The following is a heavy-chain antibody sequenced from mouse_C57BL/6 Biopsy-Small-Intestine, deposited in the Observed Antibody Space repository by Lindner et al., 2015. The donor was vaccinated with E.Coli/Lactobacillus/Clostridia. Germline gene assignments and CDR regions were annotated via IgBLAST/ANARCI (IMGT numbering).Heavy chain of an antibody. CDR3: ARRGSTYDALDY. D-gene: IGHD1-1*01. CDR2: IYPRSGNT. Sequence: VQLQESGAELARPGASVKLSCKASGYTFTSYGISWVKQRTGQGLEWIGEIYPRSGNTYYNEKFKGKATLTADKSSSTAYMQLSSLTSEDSAVYFCARRGSTYDALDYWGQGTSVTVSS. J-gene: IGHJ4*01. V-gene: IGHV1-81*01. CDR1: GYTFTSYG.